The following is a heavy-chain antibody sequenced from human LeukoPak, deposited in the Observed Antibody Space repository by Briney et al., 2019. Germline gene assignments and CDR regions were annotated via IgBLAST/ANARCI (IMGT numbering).Heavy chain of an antibody. Sequence: SETLSLTCAVYGGSFSGYYWSWIRQPPGKGLEWIGEINHSGSTNYNPSLKSRVTISVDTSKNQFSLKLSSVTAADTAVYYCARASRSGWSRRYYFDYWGQGTLVTVSS. J-gene: IGHJ4*02. CDR3: ARASRSGWSRRYYFDY. CDR1: GGSFSGYY. V-gene: IGHV4-34*01. D-gene: IGHD6-19*01. CDR2: INHSGST.